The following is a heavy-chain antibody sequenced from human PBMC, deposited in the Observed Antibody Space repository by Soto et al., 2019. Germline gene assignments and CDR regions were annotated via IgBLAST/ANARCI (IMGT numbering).Heavy chain of an antibody. CDR3: ARQRRNDYGDYGPFDY. CDR2: IYYSGST. Sequence: SETLSLTCTVSGGSISSSSYYWGWIRQPPGKGLEWIGSIYYSGSTYYNPSLKSRVTISVDTSKNQFSLKLSSVTAADTAVYYCARQRRNDYGDYGPFDYWGQGTLVPSPQ. D-gene: IGHD4-17*01. CDR1: GGSISSSSYY. J-gene: IGHJ4*02. V-gene: IGHV4-39*01.